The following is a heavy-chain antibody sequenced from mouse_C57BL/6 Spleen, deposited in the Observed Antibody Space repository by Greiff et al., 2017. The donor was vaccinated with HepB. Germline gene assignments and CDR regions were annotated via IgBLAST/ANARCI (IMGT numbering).Heavy chain of an antibody. CDR3: ARSGYYGSPDWYFDV. V-gene: IGHV1-82*01. D-gene: IGHD1-1*01. J-gene: IGHJ1*03. Sequence: VQLQQSGPELVKPGASVKISCKASGYAFSSSWMNWVKQRPGKGLEWIGRIYPGDGDTNYNGKFKGKATLTADKSSSTAYMQLSSLTSEDSAVYFCARSGYYGSPDWYFDVWGTGTTVTVSS. CDR2: IYPGDGDT. CDR1: GYAFSSSW.